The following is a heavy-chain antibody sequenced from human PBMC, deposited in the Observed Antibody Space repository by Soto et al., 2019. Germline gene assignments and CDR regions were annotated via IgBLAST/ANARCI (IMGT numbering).Heavy chain of an antibody. CDR2: ISGSGGNT. Sequence: EVQLLESGGGLVQPGGSLRLSCAASGFTFSSYAMSWVRQAPGKGLEWVSAISGSGGNTYYADSVKGRFTISRDNSKNTLYLQMNSLRAEDTAVYYCAKDVNYDSSGLVDYWGQGTLVTVSS. J-gene: IGHJ4*02. CDR3: AKDVNYDSSGLVDY. D-gene: IGHD3-22*01. CDR1: GFTFSSYA. V-gene: IGHV3-23*01.